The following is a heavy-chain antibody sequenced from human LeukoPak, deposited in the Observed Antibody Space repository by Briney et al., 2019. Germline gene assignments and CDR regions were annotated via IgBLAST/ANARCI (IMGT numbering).Heavy chain of an antibody. D-gene: IGHD1-26*01. CDR2: ISYDGSNK. J-gene: IGHJ3*02. CDR3: ARVNLKWELLAAFDI. Sequence: GGSLRLSCAASGFTFSSYGMHWVRQAPGKGLEWVAVISYDGSNKYYADSVKGRFTISRDNSKNTLYLQMNSLRAEDTAVYYCARVNLKWELLAAFDIWGQGTMVTVSS. CDR1: GFTFSSYG. V-gene: IGHV3-30*19.